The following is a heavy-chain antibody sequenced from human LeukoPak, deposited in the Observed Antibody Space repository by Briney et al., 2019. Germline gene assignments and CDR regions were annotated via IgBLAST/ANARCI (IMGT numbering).Heavy chain of an antibody. D-gene: IGHD3-16*01. J-gene: IGHJ3*02. V-gene: IGHV3-21*01. CDR1: GFTFSSYS. CDR3: ARVGRGGTREDTFDI. CDR2: IGASGSHI. Sequence: GGSLRLSCAASGFTFSSYSMNWVRQTPGKGLEWVSSIGASGSHIYYADSVKGRFTISRDNAKNSLYLQVNSLRAEDTAVYYCARVGRGGTREDTFDIWGQGTMVTVSS.